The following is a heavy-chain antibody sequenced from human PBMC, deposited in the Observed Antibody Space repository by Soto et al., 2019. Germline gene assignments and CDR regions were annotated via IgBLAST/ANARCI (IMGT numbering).Heavy chain of an antibody. Sequence: KPSETLSLTCTVSGVSVSSGSFYWAWIRQPPGKGLEWIGFGSYSGTTNYKPSLKSRVTISVDTSRRQISLKVSSLTAADTAVYYCARGATVTKFDYWGRGTLVTVSS. CDR2: GSYSGTT. CDR1: GVSVSSGSFY. V-gene: IGHV4-61*01. D-gene: IGHD4-17*01. J-gene: IGHJ4*02. CDR3: ARGATVTKFDY.